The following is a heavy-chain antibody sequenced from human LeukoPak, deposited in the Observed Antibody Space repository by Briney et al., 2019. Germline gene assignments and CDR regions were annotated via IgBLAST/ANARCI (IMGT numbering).Heavy chain of an antibody. V-gene: IGHV4-4*07. CDR2: IYTSGST. CDR1: GGSISSYY. D-gene: IGHD2-2*01. Sequence: SETLSLTCTVSGGSISSYYWSWIRQPAGKGLECIGRIYTSGSTNYNPSLKSRVTMSVDTSKNQFSLKLSSVTAADTAVYYCARDGAEDIVVVPAARDDNWFDPWGQGTLVTVSS. CDR3: ARDGAEDIVVVPAARDDNWFDP. J-gene: IGHJ5*02.